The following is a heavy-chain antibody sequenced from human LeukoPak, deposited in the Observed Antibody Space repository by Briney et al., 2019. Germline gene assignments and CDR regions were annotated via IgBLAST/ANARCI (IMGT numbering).Heavy chain of an antibody. CDR3: ARQISDYYYCSIDV. J-gene: IGHJ6*03. CDR2: IYYSGTT. V-gene: IGHV4-39*01. CDR1: GGSISSSNYY. Sequence: SETLSLTCTVSGGSISSSNYYWGWIRQPPGKGLEWIGTIYYSGTTYYNPSLESRVTISEDTSKNQFSLTLRSVTAADTAVYYCARQISDYYYCSIDVWGKGTTVTVSS. D-gene: IGHD3-10*01.